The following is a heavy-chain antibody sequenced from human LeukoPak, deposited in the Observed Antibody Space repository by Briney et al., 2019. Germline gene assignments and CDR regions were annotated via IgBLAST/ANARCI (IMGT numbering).Heavy chain of an antibody. D-gene: IGHD3-22*01. CDR1: GGSISSGSYY. Sequence: PSQTLSLTCTVSGGSISSGSYYWSWTRQPAGRGLEWIGRIYTSGSTNYNPSLKSRVTISVDTSKNQFSLKLSSVTAADTAVYYCARGLEHYDSSGYYYAFAFDIWGQGTMVTVSS. V-gene: IGHV4-61*02. J-gene: IGHJ3*02. CDR3: ARGLEHYDSSGYYYAFAFDI. CDR2: IYTSGST.